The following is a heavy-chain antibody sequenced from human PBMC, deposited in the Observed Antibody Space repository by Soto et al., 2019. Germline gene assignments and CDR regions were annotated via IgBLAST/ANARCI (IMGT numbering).Heavy chain of an antibody. Sequence: QVQLVQSGAEVKKPGSSVKVSCKASGGTFSSYAISWVRQAPGQGLEWMGGIIPIFGTANYAQKFQGRVTITADESTSPADMERSSLRSEDTAVYYCARVVAGIAASFDYWGQGTLVTVSS. CDR1: GGTFSSYA. J-gene: IGHJ4*02. CDR3: ARVVAGIAASFDY. D-gene: IGHD6-13*01. V-gene: IGHV1-69*01. CDR2: IIPIFGTA.